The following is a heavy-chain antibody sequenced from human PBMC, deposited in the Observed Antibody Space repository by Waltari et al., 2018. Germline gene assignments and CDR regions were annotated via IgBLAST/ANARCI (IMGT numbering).Heavy chain of an antibody. CDR2: INHSGST. CDR3: AGREQWLVQGSDY. V-gene: IGHV4-34*01. J-gene: IGHJ4*02. Sequence: QVQLQQWGAGLLKPSETLSLTCVVYGWSFSGYYWSWIRQPPGKGLEWIGEINHSGSTSYNPSLKSRVTISVDTSKNQFSLKLSSVTAADTAVYYCAGREQWLVQGSDYWGQGTLVTVSS. CDR1: GWSFSGYY. D-gene: IGHD6-19*01.